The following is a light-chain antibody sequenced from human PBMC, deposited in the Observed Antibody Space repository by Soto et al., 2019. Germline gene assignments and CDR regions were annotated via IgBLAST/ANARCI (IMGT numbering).Light chain of an antibody. CDR3: QQYRYSPRT. CDR1: QSVTSTY. Sequence: EIVLTQSPGTLSLSPGERATLSCRASQSVTSTYLAWYQQKPGQAPRLLMYGASNRATGIPDRLSGSGSGTDFTLTISRLEPEDFAVYYCQQYRYSPRTFGQGTKV. J-gene: IGKJ1*01. V-gene: IGKV3-20*01. CDR2: GAS.